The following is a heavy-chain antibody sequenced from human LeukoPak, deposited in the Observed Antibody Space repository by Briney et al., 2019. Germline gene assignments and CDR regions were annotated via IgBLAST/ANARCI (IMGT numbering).Heavy chain of an antibody. J-gene: IGHJ5*02. CDR2: IKQDGSEK. CDR3: TRDFDP. Sequence: GGSLRLSCVASGLSFGNYWMDWVRQAPAKGLEWVGNIKQDGSEKYYVDSVKGRFTISRDNAKNSLYLDMNSLRVEDTAIYYCTRDFDPWGQGTLVTVSS. CDR1: GLSFGNYW. V-gene: IGHV3-7*01.